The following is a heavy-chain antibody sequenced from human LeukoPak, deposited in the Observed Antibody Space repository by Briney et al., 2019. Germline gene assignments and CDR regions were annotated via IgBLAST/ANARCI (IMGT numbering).Heavy chain of an antibody. CDR2: FDPEDGET. D-gene: IGHD6-19*01. J-gene: IGHJ4*02. V-gene: IGHV1-24*01. Sequence: VSVKVSCKVSGYTLTELSMHWVRQAPGKGLEWMGGFDPEDGETIYAQKFQGRVTMTEDTSTDTAYMELSSLRSEDTAVYYCATAPDSGWYFYYFDYWGQGTLVTVSS. CDR3: ATAPDSGWYFYYFDY. CDR1: GYTLTELS.